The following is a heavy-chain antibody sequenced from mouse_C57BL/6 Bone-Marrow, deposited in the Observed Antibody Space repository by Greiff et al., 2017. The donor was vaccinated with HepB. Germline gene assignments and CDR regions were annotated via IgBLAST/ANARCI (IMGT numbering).Heavy chain of an antibody. CDR1: GYTFTEYS. CDR3: ERHGRGSYYSNHWYFDV. J-gene: IGHJ1*03. Sequence: QVQLQQSGAELVKPGASVKLSCKASGYTFTEYSIHWVKQRSGQGLEWIGWFYPGSGSIKYNEKFKDKATLTADKSSSTVYMELSRMTSEDSAVYSCERHGRGSYYSNHWYFDVWGTGTTVTVSS. CDR2: FYPGSGSI. D-gene: IGHD2-5*01. V-gene: IGHV1-62-2*01.